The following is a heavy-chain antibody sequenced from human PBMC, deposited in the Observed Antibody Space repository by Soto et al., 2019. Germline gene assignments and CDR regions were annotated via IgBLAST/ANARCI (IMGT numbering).Heavy chain of an antibody. D-gene: IGHD1-1*01. Sequence: GASVKVSCXASGYTFSDHDINWVRQASGQGPEWLGWMNPNSGDTGYAQNFQGRVTMTRDTSKRTAYMELSSLRSEGTAVYYCARVGGNWNDDYFDYWGQGTLVTV. CDR1: GYTFSDHD. CDR2: MNPNSGDT. J-gene: IGHJ4*02. CDR3: ARVGGNWNDDYFDY. V-gene: IGHV1-8*01.